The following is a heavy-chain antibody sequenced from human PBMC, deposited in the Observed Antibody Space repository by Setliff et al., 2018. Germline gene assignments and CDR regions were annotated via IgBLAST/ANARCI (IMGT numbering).Heavy chain of an antibody. CDR3: ARDAPDYYDSSGYYNY. J-gene: IGHJ4*02. Sequence: GGSLRLSCAASGFTFSSYSMNWVRQAPGKGLEWVSSISSSSSYIYYADSVKGRFTISRDNAKNSLYLQMNSLRAEDTAVYYCARDAPDYYDSSGYYNYWGQGTLVTVSS. V-gene: IGHV3-21*01. CDR2: ISSSSSYI. CDR1: GFTFSSYS. D-gene: IGHD3-22*01.